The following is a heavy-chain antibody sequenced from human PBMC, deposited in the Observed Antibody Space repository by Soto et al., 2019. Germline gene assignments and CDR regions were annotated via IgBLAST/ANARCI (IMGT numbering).Heavy chain of an antibody. CDR2: IYPGDSDT. D-gene: IGHD3-22*01. CDR1: GYSFTSYW. V-gene: IGHV5-51*01. CDR3: ARPAHPSSGYLAPTYPFGY. J-gene: IGHJ4*02. Sequence: GESLKISCKGSGYSFTSYWIGWVRQMPGKGLEWMGIIYPGDSDTRYSPSFQGQVTISADKSISTAYLQWSSLKASDTAIYYCARPAHPSSGYLAPTYPFGYWGQGTLVTVSS.